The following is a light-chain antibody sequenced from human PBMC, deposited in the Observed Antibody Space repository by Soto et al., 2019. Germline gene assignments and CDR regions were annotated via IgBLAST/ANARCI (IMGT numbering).Light chain of an antibody. CDR1: SSDVGGYNY. CDR2: EVN. CDR3: SSYAGSSNV. V-gene: IGLV2-8*01. Sequence: LTHPPSASGSPGQSVAISCTGTSSDVGGYNYVSWCQQHPGKAPKLMIYEVNKRPSGVPDRFSGSKSGNTASLTVSGLQAEDEADYYCSSYAGSSNVFGTRTKVTVL. J-gene: IGLJ1*01.